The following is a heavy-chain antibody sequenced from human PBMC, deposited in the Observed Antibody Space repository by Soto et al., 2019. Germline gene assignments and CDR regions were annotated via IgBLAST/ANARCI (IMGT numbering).Heavy chain of an antibody. D-gene: IGHD1-26*01. CDR1: GFTFSSYA. CDR3: AKDLLLGVGATPTVFDY. J-gene: IGHJ4*02. Sequence: GGSLRLSCAASGFTFSSYAMSWVRQAPGKGLEWVSAISGSGGSTYYADSVKGRFTISRDNSKNTLYLQMNSLRAEDTAVYYCAKDLLLGVGATPTVFDYWGQGTLVTVSS. V-gene: IGHV3-23*01. CDR2: ISGSGGST.